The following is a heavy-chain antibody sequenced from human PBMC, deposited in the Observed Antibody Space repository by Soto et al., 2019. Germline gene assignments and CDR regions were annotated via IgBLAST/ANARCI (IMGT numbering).Heavy chain of an antibody. D-gene: IGHD3-22*01. Sequence: QVQLVQSGAEVEKPGASVKVSCKTSGYTFTSYYMHWVRQAPGQGLEWMGMLSPNGISTNYAQKFQDRVTLTRDTATSTLYMELSSLTSEDTAVYYCGRGQYYSDTTGYYYIHYWGQGTLVTVSS. V-gene: IGHV1-46*03. CDR3: GRGQYYSDTTGYYYIHY. CDR2: LSPNGIST. CDR1: GYTFTSYY. J-gene: IGHJ4*02.